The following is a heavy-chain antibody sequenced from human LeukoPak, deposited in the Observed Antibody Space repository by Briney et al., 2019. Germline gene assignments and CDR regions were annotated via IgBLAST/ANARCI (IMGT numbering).Heavy chain of an antibody. CDR2: ISGSGGST. Sequence: GGSLRLSCAASGFTFSRYAMSWVRQAPGKGLEWVSAISGSGGSTYYADSVKGRFTISRDNSKNTLYLQMNSPRAEDTAVYYCAKGRKYYGSGSSLDYWGQGTLVTVSS. D-gene: IGHD3-10*01. J-gene: IGHJ4*02. CDR3: AKGRKYYGSGSSLDY. CDR1: GFTFSRYA. V-gene: IGHV3-23*01.